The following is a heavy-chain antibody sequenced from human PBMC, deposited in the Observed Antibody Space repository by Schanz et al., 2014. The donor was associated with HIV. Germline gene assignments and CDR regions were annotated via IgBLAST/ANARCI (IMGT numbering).Heavy chain of an antibody. J-gene: IGHJ5*02. V-gene: IGHV3-7*01. Sequence: VQLVESGGGVVQPGRSLRLSCVASGFSFNKYGMHWVRQAPGKGPEGQANKKLDGSEKYYVDSVKGRFTISRDNTKNSLYLQMNSLRAEDTAVYYCARDYHWNWFDPWGQGTLVTVSS. CDR2: KKLDGSEK. CDR1: GFSFNKYG. D-gene: IGHD1-20*01. CDR3: ARDYHWNWFDP.